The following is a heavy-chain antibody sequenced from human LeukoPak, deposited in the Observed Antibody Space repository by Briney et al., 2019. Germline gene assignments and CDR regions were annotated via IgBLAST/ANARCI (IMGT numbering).Heavy chain of an antibody. V-gene: IGHV4-59*12. CDR3: ARESSSWHGYFDY. J-gene: IGHJ4*02. Sequence: SETLSLTCTVSGGSISSYYWSWIRQPPGKGLEWIGYIYYSGSTNYNPSLKSRVTISVDTSKNQFSLKLSSVTAADTAVYYCARESSSWHGYFDYWGQGTLVTVSS. D-gene: IGHD6-13*01. CDR1: GGSISSYY. CDR2: IYYSGST.